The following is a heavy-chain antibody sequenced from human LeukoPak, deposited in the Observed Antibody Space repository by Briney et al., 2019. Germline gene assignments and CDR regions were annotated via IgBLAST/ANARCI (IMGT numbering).Heavy chain of an antibody. D-gene: IGHD2-2*01. J-gene: IGHJ5*02. CDR1: GGTFSSYA. Sequence: ASVKVSCKASGGTFSSYAISWVRQAPGQGLEWMGGTIPIFGTANYAQKFQGRVTITADESTSTAYMELSSLRSEDTAVYYCARVRGYCSSTSCAVGNNWFDPWGQGTLVTVSS. CDR2: TIPIFGTA. CDR3: ARVRGYCSSTSCAVGNNWFDP. V-gene: IGHV1-69*01.